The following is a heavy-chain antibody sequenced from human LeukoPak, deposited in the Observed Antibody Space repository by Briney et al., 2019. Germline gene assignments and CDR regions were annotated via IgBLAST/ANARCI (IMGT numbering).Heavy chain of an antibody. J-gene: IGHJ4*02. CDR1: GGTFSSYA. D-gene: IGHD3-22*01. Sequence: GASVKVSCKASGGTFSSYAISWVRQAPGQGLEWMGRIIPILGIANYAQKFQGRVTITADKSTSTAYMELSSLRSEDTAVYYCATGRAYYYDSSGPGVFDYWGQGTLVTVSS. CDR2: IIPILGIA. CDR3: ATGRAYYYDSSGPGVFDY. V-gene: IGHV1-69*04.